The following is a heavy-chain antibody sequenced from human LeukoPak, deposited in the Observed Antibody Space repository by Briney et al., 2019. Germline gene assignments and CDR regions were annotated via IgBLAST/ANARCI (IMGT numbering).Heavy chain of an antibody. J-gene: IGHJ5*02. Sequence: ASVTVSCKASGYTFTGYYMHWVRQAPGQGREWMGWINPNSGGTNYAQKFQGRVTMTRDTSISTAYMELSSLRSEDTAVYYCAATRLRITMVRGVIIRGQNWFDPWGQGTLVTVSS. CDR3: AATRLRITMVRGVIIRGQNWFDP. V-gene: IGHV1-2*02. CDR2: INPNSGGT. CDR1: GYTFTGYY. D-gene: IGHD3-10*01.